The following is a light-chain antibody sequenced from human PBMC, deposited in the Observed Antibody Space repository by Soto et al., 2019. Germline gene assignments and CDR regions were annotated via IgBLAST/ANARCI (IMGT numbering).Light chain of an antibody. CDR1: QTISNF. CDR2: AAS. Sequence: DIQMTQSPSSLSASVGDRVTITCRASQTISNFLHWYQQIPGNAPKLLIYAASSLESGVPSRFSGSGSGTDFTLTISSLQPDDFATYYCQQSYSIPFTFGPGTKVDIK. CDR3: QQSYSIPFT. V-gene: IGKV1-39*01. J-gene: IGKJ3*01.